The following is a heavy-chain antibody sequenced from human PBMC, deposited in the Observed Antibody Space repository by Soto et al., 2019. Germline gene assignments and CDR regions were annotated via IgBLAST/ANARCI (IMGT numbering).Heavy chain of an antibody. CDR3: ARDFRRCSSTSCYAHYGMDV. CDR1: GFTFSDYY. D-gene: IGHD2-2*01. V-gene: IGHV3-11*05. Sequence: QVQLVESGGGLVKPGGSLRLSCAASGFTFSDYYMSWIRQAPGKGLEWVSYISSSSSYTNYADSVKGRFTISRDNAKNSLYLQRNSLRAEDTAVYYCARDFRRCSSTSCYAHYGMDVWGQGTTVTVSS. J-gene: IGHJ6*02. CDR2: ISSSSSYT.